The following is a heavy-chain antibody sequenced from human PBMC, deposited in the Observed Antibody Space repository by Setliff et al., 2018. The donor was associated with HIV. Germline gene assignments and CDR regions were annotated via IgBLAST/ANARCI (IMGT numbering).Heavy chain of an antibody. V-gene: IGHV3-30*04. CDR3: AKHECSGGCYYYMDV. D-gene: IGHD2-15*01. CDR2: ISSDGTNK. CDR1: GFTFSNYP. Sequence: GGSLRLSCAASGFTFSNYPMHWVRQAPGKGLEWVAVISSDGTNKYYIDSVKGRFTISRDNFKNTLYLQLNSLRAEDTAVYYCAKHECSGGCYYYMDVWGKGIMVTVSS. J-gene: IGHJ6*03.